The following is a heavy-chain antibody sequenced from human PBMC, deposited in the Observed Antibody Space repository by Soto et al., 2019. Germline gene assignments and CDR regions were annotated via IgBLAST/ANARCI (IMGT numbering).Heavy chain of an antibody. CDR1: GYTFTSYY. Sequence: GASVKVSCKASGYTFTSYYMHWVRQAPGQGLEWMGVINLSGGSTRYPQGFQGSVIMTRDTSTSTVYMELSSLRSEDTAVYFCARGGLIVGSNWTPFDYWGQGTLVTVSS. J-gene: IGHJ4*02. D-gene: IGHD1-26*01. CDR3: ARGGLIVGSNWTPFDY. V-gene: IGHV1-46*01. CDR2: INLSGGST.